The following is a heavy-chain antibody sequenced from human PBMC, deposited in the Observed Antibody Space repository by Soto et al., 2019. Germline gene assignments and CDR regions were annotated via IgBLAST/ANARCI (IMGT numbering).Heavy chain of an antibody. D-gene: IGHD3-10*01. CDR1: GFSLSTGTGVG. CDR2: IYWDDDK. Sequence: QITLKESGPTLVKPTQTLTLTCTFSGFSLSTGTGVGVGWIRQPPGKALEWLALIYWDDDKRYSPSLKSRLTITTDTSNNRVVLTMTNMDPVDTATYYCAHVYYASGSYFAYWGQGTLVTVSS. V-gene: IGHV2-5*02. CDR3: AHVYYASGSYFAY. J-gene: IGHJ4*02.